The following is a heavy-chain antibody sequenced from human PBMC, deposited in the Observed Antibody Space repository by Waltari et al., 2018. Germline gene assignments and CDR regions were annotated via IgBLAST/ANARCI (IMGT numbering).Heavy chain of an antibody. CDR2: IYYSGST. J-gene: IGHJ4*02. V-gene: IGHV4-59*11. Sequence: QVQLQESGPGLVKPSETLSLTCTVSGGSISSHYWSWIRQPPGKGLEWIGYIYYSGSTNYNPSLKSRVTISVDTSKNQCSLKLSSVTAADTAVYYCARVRLPAGSYGIDYWGQGTLVTVSS. CDR1: GGSISSHY. D-gene: IGHD3-22*01. CDR3: ARVRLPAGSYGIDY.